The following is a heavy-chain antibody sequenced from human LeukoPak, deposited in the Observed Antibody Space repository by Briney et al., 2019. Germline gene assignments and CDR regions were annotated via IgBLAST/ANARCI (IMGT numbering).Heavy chain of an antibody. V-gene: IGHV3-23*01. Sequence: GGSLRLSCAASGFSFSSYAMSWVRQAPGKGLEWVSAISASGGSTYYADSVKGRFTISRDNSKNTLYLQMNSLRAEDTAVYYCAKDRVGYSDYWGQGTLVTVSS. J-gene: IGHJ4*02. CDR3: AKDRVGYSDY. CDR2: ISASGGST. CDR1: GFSFSSYA. D-gene: IGHD3-16*01.